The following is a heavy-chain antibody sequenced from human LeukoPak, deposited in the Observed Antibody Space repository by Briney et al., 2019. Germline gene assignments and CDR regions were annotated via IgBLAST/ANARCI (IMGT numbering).Heavy chain of an antibody. Sequence: SETLSLTCTVSGGSISSGSYYWTWIRQPAGKGLEWIGRIYKSGSINYNLSLKSRVTISIDTSKNQFPLKLSSVTAADTAVYYCARRGWCYRCRWFDPWGQGTLVTVSS. CDR2: IYKSGSI. V-gene: IGHV4-61*02. D-gene: IGHD2-8*02. CDR3: ARRGWCYRCRWFDP. J-gene: IGHJ5*02. CDR1: GGSISSGSYY.